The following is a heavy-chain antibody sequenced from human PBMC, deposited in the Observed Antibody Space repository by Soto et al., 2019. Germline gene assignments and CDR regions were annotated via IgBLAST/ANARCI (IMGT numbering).Heavy chain of an antibody. D-gene: IGHD4-4*01. CDR2: IYYSGRT. Sequence: PSETLSLTCTVSSGSVSSGTYHWSWIRQPPGKGLEWIGHIYYSGRTNYNPSLKSRVTISIDTSKNQFSLRLSSVTAADTAVYYCASRDSYREAFDFWGQGTLVTVSS. CDR1: SGSVSSGTYH. CDR3: ASRDSYREAFDF. J-gene: IGHJ4*02. V-gene: IGHV4-61*01.